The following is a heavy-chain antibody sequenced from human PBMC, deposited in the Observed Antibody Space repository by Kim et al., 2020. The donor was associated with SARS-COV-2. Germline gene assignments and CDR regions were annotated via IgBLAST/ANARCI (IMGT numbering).Heavy chain of an antibody. V-gene: IGHV1-18*01. D-gene: IGHD3-3*01. CDR1: GYTFTRHG. J-gene: IGHJ4*02. Sequence: ASVKVSCKPSGYTFTRHGISWVRQAPGQGLEWMGWISANSGDTDYAQKFQGRLTMTTDASTSTVFMQLRSLRSDDTAVYYCASDVEYRQDYWGQGTLLTV. CDR3: ASDVEYRQDY. CDR2: ISANSGDT.